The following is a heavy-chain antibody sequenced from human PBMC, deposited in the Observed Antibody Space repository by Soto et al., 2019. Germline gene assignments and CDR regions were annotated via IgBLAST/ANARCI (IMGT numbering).Heavy chain of an antibody. CDR2: INAGNGNI. Sequence: VKVSCKASGYTFTNYALHWVRQAPGQRLEWMGWINAGNGNIRYSQNFQGRVTITRDASATTTYMELNSLRSEDTAVYYCATDGHYYGMDVWGQGTTVTVSS. V-gene: IGHV1-3*01. CDR3: ATDGHYYGMDV. J-gene: IGHJ6*02. CDR1: GYTFTNYA.